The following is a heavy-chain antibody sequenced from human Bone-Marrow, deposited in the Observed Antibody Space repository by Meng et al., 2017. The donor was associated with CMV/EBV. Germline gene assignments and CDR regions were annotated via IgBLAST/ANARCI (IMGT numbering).Heavy chain of an antibody. CDR1: RFIFSNYG. CDR3: AKDLSPLPFYCSSTSCYPAPFDY. V-gene: IGHV3-30*02. Sequence: GESLKISCVASRFIFSNYGMHWVRQAPGKGLEWVAYIRYDGGNRHYADSVMGRFTISRDNSKNTLSLQMNSLRGEDTAVYYCAKDLSPLPFYCSSTSCYPAPFDYWGQGTRVTVSS. D-gene: IGHD2-2*01. J-gene: IGHJ4*02. CDR2: IRYDGGNR.